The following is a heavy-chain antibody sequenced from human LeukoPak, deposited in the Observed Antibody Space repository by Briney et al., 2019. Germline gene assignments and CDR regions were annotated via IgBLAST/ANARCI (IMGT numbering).Heavy chain of an antibody. CDR3: ARDQVEAFDI. Sequence: GGSLRLSCAASGFTFSSYAMHWVRQAPGKGLEWVAVISYDGSNKYYADSVKGRFTISRDNSKNTLYLQMNSLRAEDTAVYYCARDQVEAFDIWGQGTMVTVSS. J-gene: IGHJ3*02. CDR2: ISYDGSNK. D-gene: IGHD2-15*01. V-gene: IGHV3-30*04. CDR1: GFTFSSYA.